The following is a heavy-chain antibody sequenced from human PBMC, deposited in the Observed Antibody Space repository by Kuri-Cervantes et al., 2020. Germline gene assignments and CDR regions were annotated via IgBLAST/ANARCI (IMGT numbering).Heavy chain of an antibody. CDR2: INHSGST. V-gene: IGHV4-34*01. D-gene: IGHD1-7*01. J-gene: IGHJ4*02. CDR3: ARLFRARITGTTADY. Sequence: SETLSLTCAVYGGSFSGYYWSWIRQPPGKGLEWIGEINHSGSTYYNPSPKSRVTILVDTSKNQFSLKLSSVTAADTAVYYCARLFRARITGTTADYWGQGALVTVSS. CDR1: GGSFSGYY.